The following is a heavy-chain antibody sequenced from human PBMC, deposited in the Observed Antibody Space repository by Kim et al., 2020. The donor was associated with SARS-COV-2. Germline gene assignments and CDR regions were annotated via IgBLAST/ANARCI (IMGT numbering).Heavy chain of an antibody. J-gene: IGHJ5*02. D-gene: IGHD2-8*01. CDR1: GFTVSSNY. V-gene: IGHV3-66*01. Sequence: GGSLRLSCVASGFTVSSNYMSWVRQAPGKGLEWLSVLYDGGNIFYADSVKGRFTISRDNSKNTVFLQMNSLRAEDTAVYYCARDGRATTNYNWFDLWGQGTLVTVSS. CDR2: LYDGGNI. CDR3: ARDGRATTNYNWFDL.